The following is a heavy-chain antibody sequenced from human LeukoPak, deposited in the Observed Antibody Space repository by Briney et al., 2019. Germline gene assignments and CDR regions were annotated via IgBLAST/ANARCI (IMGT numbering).Heavy chain of an antibody. CDR1: GFTVRTYY. Sequence: GGSLRLSCAASGFTVRTYYMAWVRQAPGKGLEWVSSISSSSSHIYYTDSLMGRFTVSRDNAKSSLDLQMNSLRVEDTAVYYCARVTRNSGVFDVWGQGTMVTVSS. D-gene: IGHD1-14*01. CDR3: ARVTRNSGVFDV. J-gene: IGHJ3*01. CDR2: ISSSSSHI. V-gene: IGHV3-21*06.